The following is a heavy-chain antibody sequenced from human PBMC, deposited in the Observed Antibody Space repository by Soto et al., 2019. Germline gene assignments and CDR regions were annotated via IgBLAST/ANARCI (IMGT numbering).Heavy chain of an antibody. CDR2: IYSGGST. CDR1: GFTVSSNY. D-gene: IGHD2-2*01. CDR3: ASSTSGPGAFDI. Sequence: QLGGPLRLSCAASGFTVSSNYMSWVRQAPGKGLEWVSVIYSGGSTYYADSVKGRFTISRDNSKNTLYLQMNSLRAEDTAVYYCASSTSGPGAFDIWGQGTMVTVSS. J-gene: IGHJ3*02. V-gene: IGHV3-66*01.